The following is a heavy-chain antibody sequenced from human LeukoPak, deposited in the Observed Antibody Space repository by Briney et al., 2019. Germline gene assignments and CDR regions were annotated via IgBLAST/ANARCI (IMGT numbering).Heavy chain of an antibody. J-gene: IGHJ4*02. D-gene: IGHD3-22*01. Sequence: GGSLRLSCAASGFTFSSYWMHWVRQASGKGLVWVSRINSDGSSTNYADSVKGRFTISRDNAKNSLYLQMNSLRAEDTAVYYCATITYYYDSSGYYLDYWGQGTLVTVSS. CDR3: ATITYYYDSSGYYLDY. V-gene: IGHV3-74*01. CDR2: INSDGSST. CDR1: GFTFSSYW.